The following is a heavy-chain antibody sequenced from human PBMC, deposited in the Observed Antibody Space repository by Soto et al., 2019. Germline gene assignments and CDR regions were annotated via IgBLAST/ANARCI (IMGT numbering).Heavy chain of an antibody. CDR3: ARDSVEGSGWYNYYYGMDV. D-gene: IGHD6-19*01. V-gene: IGHV6-1*01. CDR2: TYYRSKWYN. CDR1: GDSVSSNSAA. J-gene: IGHJ6*02. Sequence: SQTLSLTCAISGDSVSSNSAAWNWIRQSPSRGLEWLGRTYYRSKWYNDYAVSVKSRITINPDTSKNQFSLQLNSVTPEDTAVYYCARDSVEGSGWYNYYYGMDVWGQGTTVTFS.